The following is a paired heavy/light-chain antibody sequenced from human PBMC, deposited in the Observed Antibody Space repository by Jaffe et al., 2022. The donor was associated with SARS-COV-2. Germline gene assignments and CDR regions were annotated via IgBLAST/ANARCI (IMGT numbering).Heavy chain of an antibody. CDR1: GYSISSGYY. CDR3: ARSGKVMDSEYFQH. V-gene: IGHV4-38-2*02. J-gene: IGHJ1*01. CDR2: VYYSGNT. Sequence: QVQLQESGPGLVKPSETLSLTCTVSGYSISSGYYWGWIRQPPGKGLDWIGSVYYSGNTYDNPSLRARVTMSVDTSKNQFSLKLTSVTAADTAVYYCARSGKVMDSEYFQHWGQGTLVTVSS. D-gene: IGHD2-2*03.
Light chain of an antibody. Sequence: SYVLTQPPSVSVAPGKTATITCGGNNIGRKSVHWYQQRPGQAPVLVIYYDNDRPSGIPERFSGSNSGNTATLTINRVEAGDEADYYCQVWDSSRDHRVFGGGTKLAVL. CDR2: YDN. CDR3: QVWDSSRDHRV. CDR1: NIGRKS. V-gene: IGLV3-21*04. J-gene: IGLJ3*02.